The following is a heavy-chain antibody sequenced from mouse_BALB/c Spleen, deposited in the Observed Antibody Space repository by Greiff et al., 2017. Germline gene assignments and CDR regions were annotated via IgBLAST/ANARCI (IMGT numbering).Heavy chain of an antibody. CDR1: GFAFSSYD. D-gene: IGHD2-1*01. Sequence: EVMLVESGGGLVKPGGSLKLSCAASGFAFSSYDMSWVRQTPEKRLEWVAYISSGGGSTYYPDTVKGRFTISRDNAKNTLYLQMSSLKSEDTAMYYCARHRGGNSPLAYWGQGTLVTVSA. CDR3: ARHRGGNSPLAY. J-gene: IGHJ3*01. CDR2: ISSGGGST. V-gene: IGHV5-12-1*01.